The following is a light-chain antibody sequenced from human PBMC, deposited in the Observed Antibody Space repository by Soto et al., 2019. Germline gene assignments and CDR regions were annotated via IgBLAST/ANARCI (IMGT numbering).Light chain of an antibody. CDR1: SSDVGGYNY. J-gene: IGLJ2*01. Sequence: QSVLTQPPSASGSPRQSVTISCTGTSSDVGGYNYVSWYQQHPGKAPKLMIYEVSKRPSGVPDRFSGCKSGNTASLTVSGLQAEDEADYYCSSYAGSNQRVFGGGTQLAVL. V-gene: IGLV2-8*01. CDR3: SSYAGSNQRV. CDR2: EVS.